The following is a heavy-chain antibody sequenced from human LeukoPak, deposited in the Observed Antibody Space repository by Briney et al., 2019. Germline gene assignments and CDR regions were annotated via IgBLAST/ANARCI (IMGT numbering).Heavy chain of an antibody. CDR3: TTDDDFWSGPSPHDAFDI. CDR2: IKSKTDGGTT. CDR1: GFTFSNAW. V-gene: IGHV3-15*01. Sequence: GGSLRLSCAASGFTFSNAWMSWVRQAPGKGLEWVGRIKSKTDGGTTDYAAPVKGRFTISRDDSKNTLYLQMNCLKAEDTAVYYCTTDDDFWSGPSPHDAFDIWGQGTMVTVSS. D-gene: IGHD3-3*01. J-gene: IGHJ3*02.